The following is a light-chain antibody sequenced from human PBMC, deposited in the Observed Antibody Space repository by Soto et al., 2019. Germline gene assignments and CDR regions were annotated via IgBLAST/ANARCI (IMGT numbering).Light chain of an antibody. Sequence: DIVITQAPATLSVSPGERATLSCRASHSVSSNLALYQQKPGPAPRLLIYGASTRATGIPARFSGSGSGTDFTLTISSLELEHFAVYYCQQRSNWPYSITFGQGTRLDIK. V-gene: IGKV3-15*01. J-gene: IGKJ5*01. CDR3: QQRSNWPYSIT. CDR1: HSVSSN. CDR2: GAS.